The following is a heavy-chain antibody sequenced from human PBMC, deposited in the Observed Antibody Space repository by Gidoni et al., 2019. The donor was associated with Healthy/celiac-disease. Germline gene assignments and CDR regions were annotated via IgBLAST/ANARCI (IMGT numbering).Heavy chain of an antibody. CDR1: GGSISSYY. CDR3: ARSGYSSGFNNWFDP. V-gene: IGHV4-59*01. Sequence: QVQLQESGPGLVKPSETLSLTCTVSGGSISSYYWSWIRQPPGKGLEWIGYIYYSGSTNYNPSLKSRVTISVDTSKNQFSLKLSSVTAADTAVYYCARSGYSSGFNNWFDPWGQGTLVTVSS. CDR2: IYYSGST. D-gene: IGHD6-19*01. J-gene: IGHJ5*02.